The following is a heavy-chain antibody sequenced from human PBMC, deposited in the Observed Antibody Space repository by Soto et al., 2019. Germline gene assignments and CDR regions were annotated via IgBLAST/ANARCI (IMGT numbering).Heavy chain of an antibody. CDR3: ARGSSEIYYFDY. V-gene: IGHV3-33*01. Sequence: QVQLVESGGGVVQPGRSLRLSCAASGFTFSSYGMHWVRQAPGKGLEWVAVIWYDGSNKYYADSVKGRFTISRDNSKNTLYLQMNSLRAKDTAVYYCARGSSEIYYFDYWGQGTLVTVSS. CDR1: GFTFSSYG. D-gene: IGHD6-25*01. J-gene: IGHJ4*02. CDR2: IWYDGSNK.